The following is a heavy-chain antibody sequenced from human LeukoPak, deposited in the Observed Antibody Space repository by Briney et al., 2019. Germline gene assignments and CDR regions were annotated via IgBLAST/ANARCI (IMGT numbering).Heavy chain of an antibody. Sequence: GGSLRLSCAASGFTFSSYSMNWVRQAPGKGLEWVSSISSSSSYIYYADSVKGRFTISRDNAKNSLYLQMNSLRAEDTAVYYCARDLGGSYSHGMDVWGQGTTVTVYS. D-gene: IGHD1-26*01. J-gene: IGHJ6*02. CDR3: ARDLGGSYSHGMDV. CDR1: GFTFSSYS. CDR2: ISSSSSYI. V-gene: IGHV3-21*01.